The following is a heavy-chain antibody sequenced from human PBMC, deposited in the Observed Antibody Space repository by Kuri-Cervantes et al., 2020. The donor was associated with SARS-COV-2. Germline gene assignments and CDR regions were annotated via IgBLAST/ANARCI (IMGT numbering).Heavy chain of an antibody. D-gene: IGHD4/OR15-4a*01. V-gene: IGHV4-38-2*02. CDR1: GHSISSGYY. CDR2: IYHSGST. Sequence: SETLSLTCAVSGHSISSGYYWGWIRQPPGKGLEWIGSIYHSGSTNYNPSLKSRVTISVDTSKNQFSLKLRSVTAADTAVYYCARDPNANHNNWFDPWGQGTLVTVSS. CDR3: ARDPNANHNNWFDP. J-gene: IGHJ5*02.